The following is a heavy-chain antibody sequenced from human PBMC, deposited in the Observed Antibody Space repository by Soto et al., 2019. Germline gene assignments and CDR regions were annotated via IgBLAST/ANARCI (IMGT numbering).Heavy chain of an antibody. CDR3: ARDGRDVYSGVGRVYNWFDP. J-gene: IGHJ5*02. Sequence: QVQLVESGGGVVQPGRSLRLSCAASGFTFSSYAMHWVRQAPGKGLEWVAVISYDGSNKYYADSVKGRFTISRDNSKNTLYLQMNSLRAEDTAVYYCARDGRDVYSGVGRVYNWFDPWGQGTLVTVSS. V-gene: IGHV3-30-3*01. CDR2: ISYDGSNK. CDR1: GFTFSSYA. D-gene: IGHD2-15*01.